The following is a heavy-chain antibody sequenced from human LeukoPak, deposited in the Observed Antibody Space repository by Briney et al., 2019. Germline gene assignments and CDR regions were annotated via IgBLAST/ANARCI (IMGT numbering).Heavy chain of an antibody. CDR2: ISPNSGGT. J-gene: IGHJ4*02. V-gene: IGHV1-2*02. Sequence: ASVKVSCKASGYTFTGYYMHWVRQAPGQGLEWMGWISPNSGGTNYAQKFQGRVTMTRDTSISTAYMELSRLRSDDTAVYYCARDKLRARGFDYWGQGTLVTVSS. CDR3: ARDKLRARGFDY. CDR1: GYTFTGYY. D-gene: IGHD3-10*01.